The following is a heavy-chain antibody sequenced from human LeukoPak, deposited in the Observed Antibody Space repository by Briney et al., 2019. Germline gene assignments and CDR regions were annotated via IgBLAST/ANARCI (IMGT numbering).Heavy chain of an antibody. CDR1: GFTFSSHA. V-gene: IGHV3-30*04. D-gene: IGHD6-13*01. CDR3: ANPIAAAGPNFDY. CDR2: ISHDGTYQ. J-gene: IGHJ4*02. Sequence: PGRSLRLSCAASGFTFSSHAMHWVRQAPGKGLEWVAIISHDGTYQNYAVSVKGRFTISRDNSQNTLFLQMNSLRAEDTAVYYCANPIAAAGPNFDYWGQGTLVTVSS.